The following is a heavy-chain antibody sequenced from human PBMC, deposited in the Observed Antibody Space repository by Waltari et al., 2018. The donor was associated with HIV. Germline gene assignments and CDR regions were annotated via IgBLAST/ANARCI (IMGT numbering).Heavy chain of an antibody. V-gene: IGHV4-34*01. CDR2: INHSGST. CDR1: GGSFSGYY. J-gene: IGHJ4*02. Sequence: QVQLQQWGAGLLKPSETLSLTCAVYGGSFSGYYWSWIRQPPGKGLEWIGEINHSGSTNYNPSLKSRVTISVDTSKNQFSLKLSSVTAADTAVYYCARGRILNDYGDYERGYFDYWGQGTLVTVSS. CDR3: ARGRILNDYGDYERGYFDY. D-gene: IGHD4-17*01.